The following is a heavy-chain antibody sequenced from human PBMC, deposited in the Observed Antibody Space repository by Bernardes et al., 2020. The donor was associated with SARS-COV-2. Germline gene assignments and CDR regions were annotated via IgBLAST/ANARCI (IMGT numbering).Heavy chain of an antibody. D-gene: IGHD4-17*01. CDR1: GFTFSSYG. CDR3: ATNYGDYVYYYYYGMDV. V-gene: IGHV3-21*01. Sequence: GGSLRLSCAASGFTFSSYGMNWVRQAPGKGLEWVSSISSSSSYIYYADSVKGRFTISRDNAKNSLYLQMNSLRAEDTAVYYCATNYGDYVYYYYYGMDVWGQGTTVTVSS. J-gene: IGHJ6*02. CDR2: ISSSSSYI.